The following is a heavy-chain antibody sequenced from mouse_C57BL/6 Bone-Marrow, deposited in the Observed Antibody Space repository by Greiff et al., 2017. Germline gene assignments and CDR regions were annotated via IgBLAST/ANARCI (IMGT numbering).Heavy chain of an antibody. V-gene: IGHV1-50*01. CDR2: IDPSDSYT. CDR1: GYTFTSYW. D-gene: IGHD3-3*01. J-gene: IGHJ3*01. Sequence: QVQLQQPGAELVKPGASVKLSCKASGYTFTSYWKQWVKQRPGQGLEWIGEIDPSDSYTNSNQKFKGKATLTVDTSSSTAYMQLSSLTSEDSAVYYCARGGTRFAYWGQGTLVTVSA. CDR3: ARGGTRFAY.